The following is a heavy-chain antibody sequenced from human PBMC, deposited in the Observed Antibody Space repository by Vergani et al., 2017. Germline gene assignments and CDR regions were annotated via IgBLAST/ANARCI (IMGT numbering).Heavy chain of an antibody. CDR3: ARDMIGYCSGGSCYYPPADY. J-gene: IGHJ4*02. CDR1: GFTFSSYA. Sequence: QVQLVESGGGVVQPGRSLRLSCAASGFTFSSYAMHWVRQAPGKGLEWVAVISYDGSNKYYADSVKGRFTISRDNSKNTLYLQMNSLRAEDTAVYYCARDMIGYCSGGSCYYPPADYWGQGTLVTVSS. V-gene: IGHV3-30*01. CDR2: ISYDGSNK. D-gene: IGHD2-15*01.